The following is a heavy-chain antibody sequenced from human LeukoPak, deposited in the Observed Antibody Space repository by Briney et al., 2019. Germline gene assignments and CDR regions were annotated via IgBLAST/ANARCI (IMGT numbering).Heavy chain of an antibody. CDR2: IYPGDSDT. Sequence: PGESLKISCQGSGYRFTNYWIAWVRQMPGKGLEWMGIIYPGDSDTRYSPSFQGQVTISADKSISTAYLQWSSLKASDTAMYYCASYIAAAGAFDIWGQGTMVTVSS. CDR3: ASYIAAAGAFDI. CDR1: GYRFTNYW. J-gene: IGHJ3*02. V-gene: IGHV5-51*03. D-gene: IGHD6-13*01.